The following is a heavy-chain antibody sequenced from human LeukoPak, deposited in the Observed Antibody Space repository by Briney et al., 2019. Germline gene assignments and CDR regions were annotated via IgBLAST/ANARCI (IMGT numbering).Heavy chain of an antibody. J-gene: IGHJ6*03. Sequence: ASVKVSCKASGYTFTGYYMHWVRQAPGQGLEWMGWINPNSGGTNYAQKFQGRVTMTRDTSISTAYMELSRLRSDDTAVYYCARGPDWGYYYYMDVWGKGTTVTISS. CDR2: INPNSGGT. V-gene: IGHV1-2*02. CDR3: ARGPDWGYYYYMDV. D-gene: IGHD3/OR15-3a*01. CDR1: GYTFTGYY.